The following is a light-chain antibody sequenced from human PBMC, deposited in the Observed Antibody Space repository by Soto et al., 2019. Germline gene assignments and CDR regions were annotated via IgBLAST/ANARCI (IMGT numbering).Light chain of an antibody. Sequence: EIVLTQSPDTLSLFPGERATLSCRASQSVSNTYLAWYQRKPGQAPRPLISAASTRAPGTPDRFSGSGSGTDFTLTISRLEPEDFAIYYCQQYGSSRWTFGQGTKVEIK. CDR2: AAS. V-gene: IGKV3-20*01. CDR3: QQYGSSRWT. CDR1: QSVSNTY. J-gene: IGKJ1*01.